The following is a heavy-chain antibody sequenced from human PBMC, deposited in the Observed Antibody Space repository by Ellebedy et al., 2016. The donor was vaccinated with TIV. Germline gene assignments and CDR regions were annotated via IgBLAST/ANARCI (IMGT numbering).Heavy chain of an antibody. CDR1: GGSISSSDW. J-gene: IGHJ6*02. Sequence: SETLSLTXAVSGGSISSSDWWSWVRQPPGKGLEWIGEIYHSGSTNYNPSLKSRVTISVDTSKNQFSLKLSSVTAADTAVYYCARDHRGFYGMDVWGQGTTVTVSS. V-gene: IGHV4-4*02. D-gene: IGHD3-16*01. CDR3: ARDHRGFYGMDV. CDR2: IYHSGST.